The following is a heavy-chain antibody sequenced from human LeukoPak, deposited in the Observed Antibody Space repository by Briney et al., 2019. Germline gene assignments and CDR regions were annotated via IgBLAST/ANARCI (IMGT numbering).Heavy chain of an antibody. CDR2: IYSGGGT. Sequence: GGSLRLSCAASGFTLSSNYMSWVRQAPGKGLEWVSVIYSGGGTYYADSVKGRFTISRDNSKNTLYLQMNSLRAEDTAVYYCAKRRTVDTAMVTHYYGMDVWGQGTTVTVSS. CDR3: AKRRTVDTAMVTHYYGMDV. V-gene: IGHV3-66*01. J-gene: IGHJ6*02. CDR1: GFTLSSNY. D-gene: IGHD5-18*01.